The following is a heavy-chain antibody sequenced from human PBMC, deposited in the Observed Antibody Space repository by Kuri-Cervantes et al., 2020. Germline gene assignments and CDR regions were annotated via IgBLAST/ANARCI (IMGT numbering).Heavy chain of an antibody. V-gene: IGHV1-45*02. Sequence: SVKVSCKASGYTFTYRYLHWVRQAPGQALEWMGWITPFNGNTNYAQKFQDRVTITRDRSMSTAYMELSSLRSEDTAVYYCARGLGSSSSGVDIDYWGQGTLVTVSS. CDR3: ARGLGSSSSGVDIDY. J-gene: IGHJ4*02. CDR1: GYTFTYRY. D-gene: IGHD6-13*01. CDR2: ITPFNGNT.